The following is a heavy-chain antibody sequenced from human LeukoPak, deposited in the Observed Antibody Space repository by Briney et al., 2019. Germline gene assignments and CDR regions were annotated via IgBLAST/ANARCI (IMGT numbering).Heavy chain of an antibody. Sequence: PGGSLRLSCAASGFNFSRYDMPWVRQATGKRLEWVSAIGTAGDTYYPGSVKGRFTISRENAKNSLYLQMNSLRAGDTAVYYCARGSVVGATWWFDPWGQGTLVTVSS. CDR2: IGTAGDT. CDR1: GFNFSRYD. J-gene: IGHJ5*02. V-gene: IGHV3-13*01. D-gene: IGHD1-26*01. CDR3: ARGSVVGATWWFDP.